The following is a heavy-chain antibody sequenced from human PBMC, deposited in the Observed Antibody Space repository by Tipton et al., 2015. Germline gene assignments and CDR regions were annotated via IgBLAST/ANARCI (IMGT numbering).Heavy chain of an antibody. V-gene: IGHV3-23*01. J-gene: IGHJ6*02. Sequence: SLRLSCAASGFTFSSYAMSWVRQAPGKGLEWVSAMRGSGGATYYADSVKGRFTISRDNSKNTLYLQVNSLRAEDTAVYYCARGSRGYSGLDVWGQGTTVTVSS. CDR3: ARGSRGYSGLDV. CDR1: GFTFSSYA. D-gene: IGHD3-10*01. CDR2: MRGSGGAT.